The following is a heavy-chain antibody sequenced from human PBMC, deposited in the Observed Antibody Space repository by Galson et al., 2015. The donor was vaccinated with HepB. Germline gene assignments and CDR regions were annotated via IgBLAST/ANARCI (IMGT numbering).Heavy chain of an antibody. CDR3: ARALSQTYYYGMDV. Sequence: SLRLSCAGSGFTFSDYCMSWIRQAPGKGLEWVSYISSSSSYTNYADSLKGRFTISRDNAKNSLYLQMNSLRAEDTAAYYCARALSQTYYYGMDVWGQGTTVTVSS. J-gene: IGHJ6*02. V-gene: IGHV3-11*06. CDR2: ISSSSSYT. CDR1: GFTFSDYC.